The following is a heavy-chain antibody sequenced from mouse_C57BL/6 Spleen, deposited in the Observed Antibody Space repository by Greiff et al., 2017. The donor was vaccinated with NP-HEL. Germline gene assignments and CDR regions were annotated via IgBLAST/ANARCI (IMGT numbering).Heavy chain of an antibody. CDR2: INPNYGTT. Sequence: EVKLMESGPELVKPGASVKISCKASGYSFTDYNMNWVKQSNGKSLEWIGVINPNYGTTSYNQKFKGKATLTVDQSSSTAYMQLNSLTSEDSAVYYCARSSGYDYDGAYWGQGTLVTVSA. V-gene: IGHV1-39*01. CDR3: ARSSGYDYDGAY. J-gene: IGHJ3*01. D-gene: IGHD2-4*01. CDR1: GYSFTDYN.